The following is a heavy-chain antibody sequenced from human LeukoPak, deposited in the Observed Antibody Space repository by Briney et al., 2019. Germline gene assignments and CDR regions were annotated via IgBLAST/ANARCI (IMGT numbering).Heavy chain of an antibody. V-gene: IGHV1-2*02. Sequence: EASVKVSCKASGYTFIDYYIHWVRQAPGQGLEWMGWINPNGGGTHYPQKFQGRVTMSMDTSKNQFSLNLTPVTAADTAIYYCARDSGTTGEVKFDPWGQGILVTVSS. D-gene: IGHD3-10*01. CDR1: GYTFIDYY. CDR2: INPNGGGT. J-gene: IGHJ5*02. CDR3: ARDSGTTGEVKFDP.